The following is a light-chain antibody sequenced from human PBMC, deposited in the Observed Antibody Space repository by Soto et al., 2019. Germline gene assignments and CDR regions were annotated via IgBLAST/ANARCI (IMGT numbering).Light chain of an antibody. J-gene: IGKJ1*01. V-gene: IGKV1-5*01. CDR3: QQYNSYSPRT. Sequence: DIQMTQSPSTLSGSVGDRVTITFRASQTISSRLAWYQQKPGKAPKLLIYDASSLESGVPSRFSGSGSGTEFTLSISSLQPDDFATYYCQQYNSYSPRTFGQGTKVDIK. CDR1: QTISSR. CDR2: DAS.